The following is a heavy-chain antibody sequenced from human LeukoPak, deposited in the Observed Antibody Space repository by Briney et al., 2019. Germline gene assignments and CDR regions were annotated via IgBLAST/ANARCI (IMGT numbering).Heavy chain of an antibody. CDR1: GLTFSNYG. CDR2: ITGSGGST. CDR3: AKNLLGSAAFSWYFDL. D-gene: IGHD1-26*01. V-gene: IGHV3-23*01. J-gene: IGHJ2*01. Sequence: GGSLRLSCAASGLTFSNYGMSWVRQAPGKGLEWVSSITGSGGSTCVDSVQGRFTISRDNSKNALYLQMSSLRAEDTAVYYCAKNLLGSAAFSWYFDLWGRGTLATVSS.